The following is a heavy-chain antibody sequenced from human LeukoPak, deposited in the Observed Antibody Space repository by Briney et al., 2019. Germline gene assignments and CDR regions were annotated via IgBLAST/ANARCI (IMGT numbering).Heavy chain of an antibody. J-gene: IGHJ6*03. Sequence: PSETLSLTCTVSGGSISSGGYYWSWIPQPPGKGLEWIGYIYHSGSTYYNPSLKSRVTISVDRSKNQFSLKLSSVTAADTAVYYCARGHRYYPRRMDVWGKGTTVSVSS. D-gene: IGHD3-22*01. CDR2: IYHSGST. CDR3: ARGHRYYPRRMDV. CDR1: GGSISSGGYY. V-gene: IGHV4-30-2*01.